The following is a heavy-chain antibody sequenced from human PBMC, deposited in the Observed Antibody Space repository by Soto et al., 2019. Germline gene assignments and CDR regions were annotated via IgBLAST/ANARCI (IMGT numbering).Heavy chain of an antibody. CDR3: ARIERSPYYYYYGMDV. V-gene: IGHV2-70*01. J-gene: IGHJ6*02. D-gene: IGHD1-26*01. CDR1: GFSLSTSGMC. Sequence: SGPTLVNPTQTLTLTCTFSGFSLSTSGMCVSWIRQPPGKALEWLALIDWDDDKYYSTSLKTRLTISKDTSKNQVVLTMTNMDPVDTATYYCARIERSPYYYYYGMDVWGQGTTVTVSS. CDR2: IDWDDDK.